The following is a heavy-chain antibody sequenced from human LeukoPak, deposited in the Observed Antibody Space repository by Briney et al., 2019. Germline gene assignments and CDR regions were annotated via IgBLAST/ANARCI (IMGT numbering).Heavy chain of an antibody. CDR2: IHPSSSAT. J-gene: IGHJ5*02. D-gene: IGHD2-21*01. Sequence: GESLKISCRVSGDGFDNYWIGWVRHMSGEGLQWVAIIHPSSSATHYSPSFQGRVSISADKAIPTAYLQWNSLRTSDTAIYFCAGRAYLAQLGVDWFDPWGQGTLVTVSS. V-gene: IGHV5-51*01. CDR1: GDGFDNYW. CDR3: AGRAYLAQLGVDWFDP.